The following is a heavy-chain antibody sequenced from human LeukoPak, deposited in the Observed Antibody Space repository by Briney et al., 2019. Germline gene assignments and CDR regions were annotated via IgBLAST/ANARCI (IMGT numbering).Heavy chain of an antibody. Sequence: GGSLRLSCAASGFTFSDYYMSWFRQAPGKGLEWLSHISGSGRTIHYADSVKGRLTVSRDTAKNSLYLQINALRAEDTAVYYCAKDLTGTYAFDFWGQGTMVTVSS. D-gene: IGHD4-17*01. CDR2: ISGSGRTI. CDR1: GFTFSDYY. J-gene: IGHJ3*01. V-gene: IGHV3-11*04. CDR3: AKDLTGTYAFDF.